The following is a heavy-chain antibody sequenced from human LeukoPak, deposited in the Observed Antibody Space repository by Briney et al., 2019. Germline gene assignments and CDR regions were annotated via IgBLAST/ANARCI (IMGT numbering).Heavy chain of an antibody. CDR3: ARDTSSGWNKNWFDP. D-gene: IGHD6-19*01. Sequence: SVKVSCKASGGTFSSYAISWVRQAPGQGLEWMGRIIPILGIANYAQKFQGRVTITADKSTSTAYMELSSLRSEDTAVYYCARDTSSGWNKNWFDPWGQGTLVTVSS. V-gene: IGHV1-69*04. CDR2: IIPILGIA. CDR1: GGTFSSYA. J-gene: IGHJ5*02.